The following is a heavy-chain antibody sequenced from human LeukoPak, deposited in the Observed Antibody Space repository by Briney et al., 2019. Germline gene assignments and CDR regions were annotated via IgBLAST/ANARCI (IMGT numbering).Heavy chain of an antibody. Sequence: KPSETLSLTCTVSGGSISSYYWSWIRQPPGKGLEWIGYIYYSGSTNYNPSLRSRVTISVDTSKNQCSLKLSSVTAADTAVYYCASFYGGIPGYWGQGTLVTVSS. D-gene: IGHD4-23*01. CDR2: IYYSGST. J-gene: IGHJ4*02. CDR1: GGSISSYY. V-gene: IGHV4-59*01. CDR3: ASFYGGIPGY.